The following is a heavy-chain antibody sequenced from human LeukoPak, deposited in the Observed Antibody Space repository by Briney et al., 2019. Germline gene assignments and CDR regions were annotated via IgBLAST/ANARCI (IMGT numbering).Heavy chain of an antibody. CDR3: ARDKRPGSDNDAFDI. V-gene: IGHV4-4*07. CDR1: GDSISGDN. Sequence: PSETLSLTCTVSGDSISGDNWSWVRQPAGKGLEWIGSIYESGSTHYNPSLKSRVTISIDMSKNQFSLKLSPVTATDTAVYYCARDKRPGSDNDAFDIWGQGTMVTVSS. D-gene: IGHD2-15*01. CDR2: IYESGST. J-gene: IGHJ3*02.